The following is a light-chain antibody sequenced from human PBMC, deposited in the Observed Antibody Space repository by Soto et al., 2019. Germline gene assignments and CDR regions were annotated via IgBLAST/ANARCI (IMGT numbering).Light chain of an antibody. Sequence: IGLLPSPATLSLTPGERAPLSCRASQSVTTFLAWYQQKPGQAPRLLLYDASDRAPGIPARFSGSGSATDFTLTINNLEPEDFAVYYCQQRSNWPPSITFGQGTRLEIK. CDR1: QSVTTF. CDR3: QQRSNWPPSIT. V-gene: IGKV3-11*01. J-gene: IGKJ5*01. CDR2: DAS.